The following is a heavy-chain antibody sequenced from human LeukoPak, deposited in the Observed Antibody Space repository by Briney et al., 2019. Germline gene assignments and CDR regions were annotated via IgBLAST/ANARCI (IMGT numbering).Heavy chain of an antibody. CDR1: GGSISSGGYY. CDR3: ARGPPFAAALHWFDP. Sequence: SETLSLICTVSGGSISSGGYYWSWIRQHPGKGLEWIGYIYYSGSTYYNPSLKSRVTRSVDTSKNQFSLKLSSVTAADTAVYYCARGPPFAAALHWFDPWGQGTLVTVSS. J-gene: IGHJ5*02. CDR2: IYYSGST. V-gene: IGHV4-31*03. D-gene: IGHD2-15*01.